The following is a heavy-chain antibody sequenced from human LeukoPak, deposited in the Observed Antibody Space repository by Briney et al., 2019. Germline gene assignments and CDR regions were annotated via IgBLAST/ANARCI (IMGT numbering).Heavy chain of an antibody. CDR1: GFTFSSYW. D-gene: IGHD3-3*01. CDR3: ARGPRGGPGITIFGVDWFDP. CDR2: INTDGSST. J-gene: IGHJ5*02. V-gene: IGHV3-74*01. Sequence: GGSLRLSCAASGFTFSSYWRHWVRQAPGKGLVWVSRINTDGSSTSYADSVKGRFTISRDNAKNTLYLQMNCLRAEDTAVYYCARGPRGGPGITIFGVDWFDPWGQGTLVTVSS.